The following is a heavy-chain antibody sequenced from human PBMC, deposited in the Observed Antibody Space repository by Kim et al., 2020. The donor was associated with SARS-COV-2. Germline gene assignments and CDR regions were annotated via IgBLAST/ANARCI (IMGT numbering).Heavy chain of an antibody. CDR3: ARDLTFRVVAATLVSQGGY. CDR2: ISSSSSYI. J-gene: IGHJ4*02. CDR1: GFTFSSYS. D-gene: IGHD2-15*01. Sequence: GGSLRLSCAASGFTFSSYSMNWVRQAPGKGLEWVSSISSSSSYIYYADSVKGRFTISRDNAKNSLYLQMNSLRAEDTAVYYCARDLTFRVVAATLVSQGGYWGQGTLVTVSS. V-gene: IGHV3-21*01.